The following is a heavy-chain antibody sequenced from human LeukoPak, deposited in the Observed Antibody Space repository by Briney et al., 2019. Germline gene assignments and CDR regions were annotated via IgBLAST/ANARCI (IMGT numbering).Heavy chain of an antibody. CDR3: ARTEMYYYDSSGDFDY. Sequence: SETLSLTCAVYGGSFSGYYWSWIRQPPGKGLEWIGEINHSGSTNYNPSLKSRVTISVDTSKNQFSLKLSSVTAADTAVYYCARTEMYYYDSSGDFDYWGQGTLVTVSS. CDR1: GGSFSGYY. J-gene: IGHJ4*02. D-gene: IGHD3-22*01. V-gene: IGHV4-34*01. CDR2: INHSGST.